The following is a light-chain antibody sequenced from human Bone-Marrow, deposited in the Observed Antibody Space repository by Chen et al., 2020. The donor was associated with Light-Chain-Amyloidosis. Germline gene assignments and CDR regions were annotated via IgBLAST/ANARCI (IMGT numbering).Light chain of an antibody. J-gene: IGLJ1*01. CDR1: SSDVGGDNH. V-gene: IGLV2-14*01. CDR2: EVT. Sequence: QSALTQPASVSGSPGQSITISCTGTSSDVGGDNHVSWYQQHPDKAPKLMIYEVTSRPSWVPDRFSGYKADNTASLTISGLQTEEEADYFCSSYTITNTLVFGSGTRVTVL. CDR3: SSYTITNTLV.